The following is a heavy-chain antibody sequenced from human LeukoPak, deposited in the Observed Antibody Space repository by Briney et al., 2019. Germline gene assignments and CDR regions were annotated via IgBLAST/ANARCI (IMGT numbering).Heavy chain of an antibody. CDR2: IIPNSGGR. D-gene: IGHD5-12*01. CDR3: ARXPPIRHGYERVGNYYFYYMDV. V-gene: IGHV1-2*02. CDR1: GYTFTYYY. J-gene: IGHJ6*03. Sequence: GASVKVSCKASGYTFTYYYIHWVRQAPGQGLQWMGWIIPNSGGRNYAQKFQGRVTMTRDTSISTAYMEVSRLRSDDTAVYLCARXPPIRHGYERVGNYYFYYMDVWGKGTTVTVSS.